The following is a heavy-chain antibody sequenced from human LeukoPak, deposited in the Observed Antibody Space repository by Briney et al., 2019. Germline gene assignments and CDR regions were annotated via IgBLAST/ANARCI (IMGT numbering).Heavy chain of an antibody. D-gene: IGHD2-2*01. V-gene: IGHV1-2*04. J-gene: IGHJ4*02. CDR2: INPNSGGT. CDR1: GYTFTGYY. CDR3: ARALEYCSSTSCSEDFDY. Sequence: ASVTVSCKASGYTFTGYYMHWVRQAPGQGLEWMGWINPNSGGTNYAQKFQGWVTMTRDTSISTAYMELSRLRSDDTAVYYCARALEYCSSTSCSEDFDYWGQGTLVTVSS.